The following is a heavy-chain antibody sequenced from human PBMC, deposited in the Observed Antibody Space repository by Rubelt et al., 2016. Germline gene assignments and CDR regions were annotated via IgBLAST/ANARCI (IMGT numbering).Heavy chain of an antibody. CDR3: AKELESGGTSDWYGGGE. J-gene: IGHJ4*02. CDR1: GFIVSNNY. D-gene: IGHD6-19*01. V-gene: IGHV3-23*04. Sequence: EVQLVESGGGLVQPGGSLRLSCAASGFIVSNNYMSWVRQAPGKGLEWVSAISGSGGRTHYADSVKGRLTTSRDNSKKTLVRERNSLVGEDTAVNYGAKELESGGTSDWYGGGEWGQGTLVTGSS. CDR2: ISGSGGRT.